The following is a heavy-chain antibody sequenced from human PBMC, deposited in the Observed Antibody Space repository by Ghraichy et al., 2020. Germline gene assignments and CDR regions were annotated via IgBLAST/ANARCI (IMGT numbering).Heavy chain of an antibody. CDR3: ATETTVTKIRYFDL. J-gene: IGHJ2*01. V-gene: IGHV4-39*02. D-gene: IGHD4-17*01. CDR1: GGSISSSSYY. Sequence: SETLSLTCTVSGGSISSSSYYWGWIRQPPGKGLEWIGSIYYSGSTYYNPSLKSRVTISVDTSKNQFSLKLSSVTAADTAVYYCATETTVTKIRYFDLWGRGTLVTVSS. CDR2: IYYSGST.